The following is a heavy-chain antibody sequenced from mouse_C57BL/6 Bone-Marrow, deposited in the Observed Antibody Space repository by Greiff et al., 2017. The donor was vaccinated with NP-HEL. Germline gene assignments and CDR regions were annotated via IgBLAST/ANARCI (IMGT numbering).Heavy chain of an antibody. CDR1: EYEFPSHD. D-gene: IGHD1-1*01. J-gene: IGHJ3*01. Sequence: EVKLVESGGGLVQPGESLKLSCESNEYEFPSHDMSWVRKTPEKRLELVAAINSDGGSTYYPDTMERRFIISRDNTKKTLYLQMSRLRSEDTALYYCARPPFITTVVPFAYWGQGTLVTVSA. CDR3: ARPPFITTVVPFAY. V-gene: IGHV5-2*01. CDR2: INSDGGST.